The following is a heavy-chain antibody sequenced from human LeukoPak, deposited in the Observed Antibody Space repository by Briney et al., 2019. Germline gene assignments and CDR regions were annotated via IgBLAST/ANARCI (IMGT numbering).Heavy chain of an antibody. CDR2: IYYSGST. CDR1: GGSISSNVYY. Sequence: SETLSLTCTVSGGSISSNVYYWSWIRQPPGKGLEWIGYIYYSGSTYYSPSLKSRLIMSVDTSKNQFSLRLSFVTAADTALYYCVRGLDSSSYVDSWGQGTLVTVSS. V-gene: IGHV4-30-4*01. J-gene: IGHJ4*02. D-gene: IGHD6-13*01. CDR3: VRGLDSSSYVDS.